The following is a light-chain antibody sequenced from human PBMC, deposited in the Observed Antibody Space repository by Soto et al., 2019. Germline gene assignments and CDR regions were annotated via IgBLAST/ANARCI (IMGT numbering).Light chain of an antibody. V-gene: IGLV2-14*01. CDR1: SSDVGYNY. CDR2: DVS. J-gene: IGLJ1*01. Sequence: QSALTQPASVSGSPGQSITISCTGTSSDVGYNYVSWYQQHPGKAPKLMIYDVSNRPSGVSNRCSGSKSGNTASLTISGLQAEDEADYYCSSYTTSSSYVFGTGTKLTVL. CDR3: SSYTTSSSYV.